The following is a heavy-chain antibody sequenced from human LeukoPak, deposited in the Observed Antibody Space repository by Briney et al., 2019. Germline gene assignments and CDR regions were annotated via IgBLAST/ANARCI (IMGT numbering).Heavy chain of an antibody. V-gene: IGHV1-2*06. CDR2: INSTTGVT. D-gene: IGHD3-3*01. CDR3: ARENDFNYLFDY. Sequence: ASVKVSCKASGDIFTAYLMLWVRQAPGQGLEWMGRINSTTGVTTYAQRFQDRVTMTRDASVNTVYMELNRLTTADTAMYYCARENDFNYLFDYWGRGTLITVSS. J-gene: IGHJ4*02. CDR1: GDIFTAYL.